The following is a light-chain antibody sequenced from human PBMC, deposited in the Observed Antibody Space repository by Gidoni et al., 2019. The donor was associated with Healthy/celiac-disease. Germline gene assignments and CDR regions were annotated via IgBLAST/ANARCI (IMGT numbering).Light chain of an antibody. Sequence: SVLTQPPSVSEPQGQMLSISCTGSSSNIGAAYDVHWYQQLPGTAPKLLIYGNRNRHSGAPDRVSVSKSGTSASLAITGLQAEDEADYYCQSYDSSRSGVVFGGGTKLTVL. V-gene: IGLV1-40*01. J-gene: IGLJ2*01. CDR1: SSNIGAAYD. CDR3: QSYDSSRSGVV. CDR2: GNR.